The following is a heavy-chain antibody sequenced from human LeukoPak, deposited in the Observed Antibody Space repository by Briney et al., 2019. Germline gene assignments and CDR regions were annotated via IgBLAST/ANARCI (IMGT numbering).Heavy chain of an antibody. CDR3: TRASALPAAINYGMDV. V-gene: IGHV5-51*01. Sequence: GESLKISCKGSGYSFTSYWIGWVRQMPGKGLEWMGIIYPGDSDTRYSPSFQGQVTISADKSISTAYLQWSSLKASDTAMYYCTRASALPAAINYGMDVWGQGTTVTVSS. D-gene: IGHD2-2*02. J-gene: IGHJ6*02. CDR2: IYPGDSDT. CDR1: GYSFTSYW.